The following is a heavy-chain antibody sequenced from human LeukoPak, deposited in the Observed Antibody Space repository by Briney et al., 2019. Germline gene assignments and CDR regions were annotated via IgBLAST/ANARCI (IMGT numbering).Heavy chain of an antibody. CDR2: ISGSGGST. CDR1: GGSFSGYY. J-gene: IGHJ4*02. Sequence: ETLSLTCAVYGGSFSGYYWSWIRQPPGKGLEWVSAISGSGGSTYYADSVKGRFTISRDNSKNTLYLQMNSLRAEDTAVYYCAKSTSSWYMAFDYWGQGTLVTVSS. CDR3: AKSTSSWYMAFDY. V-gene: IGHV3-23*01. D-gene: IGHD6-13*01.